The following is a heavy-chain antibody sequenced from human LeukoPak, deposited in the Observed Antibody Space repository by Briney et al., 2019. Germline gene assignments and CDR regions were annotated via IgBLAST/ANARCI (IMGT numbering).Heavy chain of an antibody. D-gene: IGHD3-22*01. CDR2: ISSSSSYI. CDR1: GFTFSSYS. CDR3: ARDFDYYDSSGYYEGIDY. V-gene: IGHV3-21*01. J-gene: IGHJ4*02. Sequence: PGGSLRLPCAASGFTFSSYSMNWVRQAPGKGLEWVSSISSSSSYIYYADSVKGRFTISRDNAKNSLYLQMNSLRAEDTAVYYCARDFDYYDSSGYYEGIDYWGQGTLVTVSS.